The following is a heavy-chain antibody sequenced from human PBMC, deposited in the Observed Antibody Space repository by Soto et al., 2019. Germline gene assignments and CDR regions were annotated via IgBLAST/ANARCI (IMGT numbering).Heavy chain of an antibody. CDR1: GFSFSNYG. CDR3: AKVVGYCSTSSCRDYFYYYGLDV. J-gene: IGHJ6*02. V-gene: IGHV3-30*18. Sequence: VQLVESGGGLVKPGGSLRLSCAASGFSFSNYGMHWVRQAPGKGLEWVAVISYDGSNKYYADSVKGRFTISRDNSKNTLYLQMNSLRAEDTAVYYCAKVVGYCSTSSCRDYFYYYGLDVWGQGTTVTVSS. CDR2: ISYDGSNK. D-gene: IGHD2-2*01.